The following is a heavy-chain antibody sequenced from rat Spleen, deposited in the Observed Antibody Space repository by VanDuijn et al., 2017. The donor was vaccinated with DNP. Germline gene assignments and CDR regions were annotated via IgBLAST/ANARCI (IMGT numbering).Heavy chain of an antibody. CDR3: TKAGGYSPWYFDY. V-gene: IGHV5-17*01. CDR1: GFTFNNFW. J-gene: IGHJ2*01. D-gene: IGHD1-11*01. Sequence: EVQLVESGGGLVQPGRSLKVSCVASGFTFNNFWMTWVRQAPKKGLEWVATISYDGSSTYYRDSVKGRFTVSRDNAKSTLYLQVNSLRSEDMATYYCTKAGGYSPWYFDYWGQGVMVTVSS. CDR2: ISYDGSST.